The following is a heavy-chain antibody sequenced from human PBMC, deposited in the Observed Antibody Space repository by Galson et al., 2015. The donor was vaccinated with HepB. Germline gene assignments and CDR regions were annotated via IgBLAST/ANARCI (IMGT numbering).Heavy chain of an antibody. J-gene: IGHJ6*02. CDR1: GFTFSSYS. V-gene: IGHV3-48*01. Sequence: SLRLSCAASGFTFSSYSMNWVRQAPGKGLEWVSYISSSSSTIQYADSVKGRFTISRDNAKNSLYLQMNSLRAEDTAVYYCARVGISPYYYYGMDVWCQGTTVTVSS. D-gene: IGHD3-10*01. CDR3: ARVGISPYYYYGMDV. CDR2: ISSSSSTI.